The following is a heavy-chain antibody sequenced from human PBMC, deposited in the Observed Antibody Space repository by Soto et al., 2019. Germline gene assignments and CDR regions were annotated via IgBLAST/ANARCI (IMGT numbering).Heavy chain of an antibody. D-gene: IGHD4-17*01. J-gene: IGHJ4*02. CDR1: GGTFSNYA. Sequence: ASAKVSCKASGGTFSNYAIAWLRQAPGQGLEWMGGIILPFGTPNYAQKFQGRVTISADESMTTAYMEMSGLTSEDTAVYYCARGPDYEGYFDYWGRGTLVTVSS. CDR3: ARGPDYEGYFDY. CDR2: IILPFGTP. V-gene: IGHV1-69*13.